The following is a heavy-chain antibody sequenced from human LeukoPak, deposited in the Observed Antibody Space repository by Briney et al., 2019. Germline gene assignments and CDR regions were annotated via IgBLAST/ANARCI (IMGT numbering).Heavy chain of an antibody. Sequence: SETLSLTCTVSGGSISSGGSYWSWIRQHPGKGLEWIGYIYYSGSTYYNPSLKSRVTISVDTSKKQFSLKLSSVTAADTAVYYCARAYCSGGSCPFDDWGQGTLVTVSS. J-gene: IGHJ4*02. V-gene: IGHV4-31*03. CDR1: GGSISSGGSY. CDR2: IYYSGST. D-gene: IGHD2-15*01. CDR3: ARAYCSGGSCPFDD.